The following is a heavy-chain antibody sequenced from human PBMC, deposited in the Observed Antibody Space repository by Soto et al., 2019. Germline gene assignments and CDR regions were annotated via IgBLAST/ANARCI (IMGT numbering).Heavy chain of an antibody. CDR3: ARDTCPNGVCGMDV. J-gene: IGHJ6*02. Sequence: QVQLVQSGAEVERPGASLKVSCKASGYTFTAFAMHWVRQAPGQRPEWMGWINTGNGDTKYSQKFQGKITITRDTPASTLYMELSSLTSEDTAVYYCARDTCPNGVCGMDVWGRGTTVTVSS. CDR1: GYTFTAFA. V-gene: IGHV1-3*04. D-gene: IGHD2-8*01. CDR2: INTGNGDT.